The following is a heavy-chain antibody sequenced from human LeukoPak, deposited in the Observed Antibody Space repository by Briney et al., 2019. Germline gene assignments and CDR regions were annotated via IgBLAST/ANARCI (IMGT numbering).Heavy chain of an antibody. CDR2: IYYSGST. Sequence: PSETLSLTCTVSGGSISSSSYYWGWIRQPPGKGLEWIGSIYYSGSTYYNPSLKSRVTISVDTSKNQFSLKLSSVTAADTAVYYCARFSWDTAMGPGLWGQGTLVTVSS. J-gene: IGHJ4*02. V-gene: IGHV4-39*01. D-gene: IGHD5-18*01. CDR3: ARFSWDTAMGPGL. CDR1: GGSISSSSYY.